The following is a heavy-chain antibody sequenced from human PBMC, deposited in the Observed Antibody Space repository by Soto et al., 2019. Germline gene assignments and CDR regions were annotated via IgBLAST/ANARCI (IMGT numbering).Heavy chain of an antibody. V-gene: IGHV4-34*01. Sequence: PETLSLTCAVYGGFFSGYYWSLIRQPPGKGLEWIGEINHSGSTNYNPSLKSRVTISVDTSKNQFSLKLSSVTAADTAVYYCARALITMVRGVIIRGYYYMDVWGKGTTVT. CDR2: INHSGST. D-gene: IGHD3-10*01. J-gene: IGHJ6*03. CDR3: ARALITMVRGVIIRGYYYMDV. CDR1: GGFFSGYY.